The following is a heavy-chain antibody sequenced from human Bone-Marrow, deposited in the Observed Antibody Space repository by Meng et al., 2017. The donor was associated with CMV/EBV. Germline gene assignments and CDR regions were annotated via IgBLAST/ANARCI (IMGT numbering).Heavy chain of an antibody. V-gene: IGHV3-7*01. CDR3: VKGGTQDLDY. CDR1: GFSFSDYW. D-gene: IGHD1-26*01. Sequence: GVLKISCAASGFSFSDYWMSWVRQSPGKGLEWVANIKRDGSEKYYVDSLKGRFTIARDNVKNSLFLQMNGLRADDTAMYYCVKGGTQDLDYWGQGALVTVSS. J-gene: IGHJ4*02. CDR2: IKRDGSEK.